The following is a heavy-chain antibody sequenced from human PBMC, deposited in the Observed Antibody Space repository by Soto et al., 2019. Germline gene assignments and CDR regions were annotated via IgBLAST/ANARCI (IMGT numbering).Heavy chain of an antibody. CDR1: GFTFSSYE. J-gene: IGHJ4*02. CDR2: ISSSGSTI. Sequence: GGSLRLSCAASGFTFSSYEMNWVRQAPGKGLEWVSYISSSGSTIYYADSVKGRFTISRDNAKNSLYLQMNSLRAEDTAVYYCARGPVVDTAMVFDYWGQGTLVTVSS. V-gene: IGHV3-48*03. D-gene: IGHD5-18*01. CDR3: ARGPVVDTAMVFDY.